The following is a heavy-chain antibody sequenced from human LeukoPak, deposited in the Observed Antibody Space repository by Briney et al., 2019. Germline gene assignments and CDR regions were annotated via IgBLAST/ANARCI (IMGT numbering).Heavy chain of an antibody. Sequence: GGSLRLSCAASGFTFSSYERNWVRQAPGKGLEWVSYISSSGSTIYYADSVKGRFTISRDNAKNSLYLQMNSLRAEDTAVYYCAKEVDAYSRSFDYWGQGTLVTVSS. CDR1: GFTFSSYE. CDR2: ISSSGSTI. CDR3: AKEVDAYSRSFDY. J-gene: IGHJ4*02. D-gene: IGHD6-13*01. V-gene: IGHV3-48*03.